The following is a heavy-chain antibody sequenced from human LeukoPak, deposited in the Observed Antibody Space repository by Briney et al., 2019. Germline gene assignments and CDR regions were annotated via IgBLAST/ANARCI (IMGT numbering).Heavy chain of an antibody. Sequence: GASVKVSCKASGYTFTSYGISWVRQAPGQGLEWVGWICAYNGNTNYAQKLQGRVTMTTETSMSKASMGLSSLRSDDTAVSYGARDHPPRELEGSGSYDDAFVIWGEGTMVTVSS. CDR1: GYTFTSYG. CDR2: ICAYNGNT. CDR3: ARDHPPRELEGSGSYDDAFVI. V-gene: IGHV1-18*01. J-gene: IGHJ3*02. D-gene: IGHD3-10*01.